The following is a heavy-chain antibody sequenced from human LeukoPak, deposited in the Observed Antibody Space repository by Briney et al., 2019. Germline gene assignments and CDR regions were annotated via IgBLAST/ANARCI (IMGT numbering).Heavy chain of an antibody. V-gene: IGHV3-23*01. D-gene: IGHD3-10*01. J-gene: IGHJ4*02. CDR1: GFTFSSYA. Sequence: GGSLRLSCAASGFTFSSYAMSWVRQAPGKGLEWVSAISGGGGKTYYTDSVKGRFTISRDNSKNTLYLQMNSLRAEDTAVYYCAKAAPSGNYYNVPGVWGQGTLVTVSS. CDR3: AKAAPSGNYYNVPGV. CDR2: ISGGGGKT.